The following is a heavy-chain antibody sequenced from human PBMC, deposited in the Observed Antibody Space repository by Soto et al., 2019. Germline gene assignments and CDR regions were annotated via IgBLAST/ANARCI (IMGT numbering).Heavy chain of an antibody. CDR1: GGSFNNYA. V-gene: IGHV1-69*01. CDR2: IIPNFDTP. J-gene: IGHJ6*02. Sequence: QVHLVQSGAEVKKPGSSVKVSCKTSGGSFNNYAVSWVRQAPGQGLEWMGGIIPNFDTPNYAQKFQDRVTISADESTSTVYMELRSLISNDTAVYYCAVAMVREILIFESSGMHVWGQGTTVIVSS. D-gene: IGHD3-10*01. CDR3: AVAMVREILIFESSGMHV.